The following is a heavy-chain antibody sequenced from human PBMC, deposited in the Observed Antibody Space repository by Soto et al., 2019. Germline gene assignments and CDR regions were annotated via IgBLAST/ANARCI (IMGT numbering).Heavy chain of an antibody. V-gene: IGHV3-21*01. CDR3: ARDRAAAGTHYFDY. J-gene: IGHJ4*02. CDR2: ISSSSSYI. CDR1: GLTFSSYS. Sequence: PGGSLRLSCAASGLTFSSYSMNWVRQAPGKGLEWVSSISSSSSYIYYADSVKGRFTISRDNAKNSLYLQMNSLRAEDTAVYYCARDRAAAGTHYFDYWGQGTLVTVSS. D-gene: IGHD6-13*01.